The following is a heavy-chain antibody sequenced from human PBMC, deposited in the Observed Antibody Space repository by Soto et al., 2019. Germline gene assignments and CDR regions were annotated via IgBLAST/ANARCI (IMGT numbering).Heavy chain of an antibody. CDR2: IWYDGSNK. J-gene: IGHJ4*02. Sequence: GGSLRLSCAASGFTFSSYGMHWVRQAPGKGLEWVAVIWYDGSNKYYADSVKGRFTISRDNSKNTLYLQMNSLRAEDTAVYYCARGGRGYSYGYFTFDYWGQGTLVTVSS. CDR1: GFTFSSYG. D-gene: IGHD5-18*01. CDR3: ARGGRGYSYGYFTFDY. V-gene: IGHV3-33*01.